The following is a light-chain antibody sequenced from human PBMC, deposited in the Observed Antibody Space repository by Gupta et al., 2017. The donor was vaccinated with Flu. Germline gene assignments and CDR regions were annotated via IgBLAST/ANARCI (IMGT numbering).Light chain of an antibody. CDR2: DAS. Sequence: DIQMTQSPSSLSVSVGDRVTITCQASQDISDYLNWYQQKIGEAPKLLIYDASYLEAGVPSRFSGSGSGTDFTLTISSLQPEDVATYYCQQYHNFPPSTFGQGTRLEIK. CDR3: QQYHNFPPST. J-gene: IGKJ2*01. CDR1: QDISDY. V-gene: IGKV1-33*01.